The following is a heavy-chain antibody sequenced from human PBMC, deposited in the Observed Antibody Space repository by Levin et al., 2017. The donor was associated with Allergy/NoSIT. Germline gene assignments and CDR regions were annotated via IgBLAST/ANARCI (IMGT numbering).Heavy chain of an antibody. D-gene: IGHD3-3*01. J-gene: IGHJ4*02. V-gene: IGHV3-48*01. CDR2: ISSSSSTI. CDR1: GFTFSSYS. Sequence: GASVKVSCAASGFTFSSYSMNWVRQAPGKGLEWVSYISSSSSTIYYADSVKGRFTISRDNAKNSLYLQMNSLRAEDTAVYYCARSPPPAPAGDITTKYYFDYWGQGTLVTVSS. CDR3: ARSPPPAPAGDITTKYYFDY.